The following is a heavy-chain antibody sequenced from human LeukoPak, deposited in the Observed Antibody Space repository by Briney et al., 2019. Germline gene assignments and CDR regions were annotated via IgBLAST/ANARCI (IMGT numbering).Heavy chain of an antibody. CDR3: ASYSGSYGTFDY. Sequence: SETLSLTCTVSGGSISSYYWSWVRQPPGKGLEWIGYIYYSGSTNYNPSLKSRVTISVDTSKNQFSVKLSSVTAADTAVYYCASYSGSYGTFDYWGQGTLVTVSS. D-gene: IGHD1-26*01. CDR1: GGSISSYY. V-gene: IGHV4-59*01. CDR2: IYYSGST. J-gene: IGHJ4*02.